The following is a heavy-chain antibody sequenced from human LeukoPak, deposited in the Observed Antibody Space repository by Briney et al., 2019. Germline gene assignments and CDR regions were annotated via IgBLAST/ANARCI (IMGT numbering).Heavy chain of an antibody. CDR1: GYSISSGYY. Sequence: SETLSLTCTVSGYSISSGYYWGWIRQPPGKGLEWIGSIYHSGSTYYNPSLKSRVTISVDTSKNQFSLKLTSVTAADAAVYYCARGALTVDDYWGQGTLVTVSS. D-gene: IGHD4-11*01. V-gene: IGHV4-38-2*02. CDR3: ARGALTVDDY. J-gene: IGHJ4*02. CDR2: IYHSGST.